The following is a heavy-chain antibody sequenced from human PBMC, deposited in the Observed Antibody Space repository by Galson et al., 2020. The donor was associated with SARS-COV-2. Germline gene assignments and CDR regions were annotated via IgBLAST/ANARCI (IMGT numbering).Heavy chain of an antibody. J-gene: IGHJ4*02. CDR2: IGTSGGT. D-gene: IGHD1-26*01. Sequence: TLSLTCSVSGGSINTGSYYWSWIRQPAGKGLEWIGRIGTSGGTNYNPSLKSRVTISVDTSKNQFSLSLNSVTAADTAVYYCARESRWDLYFDSWGQGTLVTVSS. CDR1: GGSINTGSYY. V-gene: IGHV4-61*02. CDR3: ARESRWDLYFDS.